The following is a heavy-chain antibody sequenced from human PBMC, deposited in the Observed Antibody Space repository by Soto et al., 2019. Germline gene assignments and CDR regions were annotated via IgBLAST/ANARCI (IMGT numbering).Heavy chain of an antibody. V-gene: IGHV3-33*01. Sequence: GGSLRLSCAASGFTFSSYGMHWVRQAPGKGLEWVAVIWYDGSNKYYADSVKGRFTISRDNSKNTLYLQMNSLRAEDTAVYYCARDLGNLDRSLGAFDIWGQGTMVTVSS. D-gene: IGHD3-22*01. CDR2: IWYDGSNK. J-gene: IGHJ3*02. CDR1: GFTFSSYG. CDR3: ARDLGNLDRSLGAFDI.